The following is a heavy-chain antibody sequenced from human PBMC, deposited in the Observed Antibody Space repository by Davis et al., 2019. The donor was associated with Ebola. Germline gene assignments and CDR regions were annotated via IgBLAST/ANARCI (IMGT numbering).Heavy chain of an antibody. J-gene: IGHJ6*02. D-gene: IGHD1-7*01. CDR3: VKVGQMKWNFRYAMDV. Sequence: GESLKISCAASGFTFSSYAMGWVRQAPGKGLEWVSAISGSGGSTYYADSVKGRFTISRDNSKNTLYLQMNSLRDEDTAVYYCVKVGQMKWNFRYAMDVWGQGTTVTVSS. V-gene: IGHV3-23*01. CDR1: GFTFSSYA. CDR2: ISGSGGST.